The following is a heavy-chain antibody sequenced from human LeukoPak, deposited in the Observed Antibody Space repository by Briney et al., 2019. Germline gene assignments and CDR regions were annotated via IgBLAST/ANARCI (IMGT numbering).Heavy chain of an antibody. V-gene: IGHV5-51*01. CDR1: GYSFTSYW. CDR2: IYPGDSDT. D-gene: IGHD3-22*01. CDR3: ARRAYYDSSGEHAFDI. Sequence: GESLKISCKGSGYSFTSYWIGWVRQMPGKGLEYMGSIYPGDSDTRYSPSFQGQVTISADKSISTAYLQWSSLKASDTAMYYCARRAYYDSSGEHAFDIWGQGTMVTVSS. J-gene: IGHJ3*02.